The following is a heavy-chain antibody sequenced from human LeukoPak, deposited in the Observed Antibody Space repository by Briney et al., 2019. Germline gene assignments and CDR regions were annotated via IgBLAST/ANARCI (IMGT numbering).Heavy chain of an antibody. Sequence: SQTLSLTCAISGDSVSSNSAAWNWIRQSPSRGLEWLGRTYYRSKWYNDYAVFVKSRITIDPDTSKNQFSLQLNSVTPEDTAVYYCARDLYSSSSRGRRTFDYWGQGTLVTVSS. CDR2: TYYRSKWYN. CDR1: GDSVSSNSAA. V-gene: IGHV6-1*01. CDR3: ARDLYSSSSRGRRTFDY. J-gene: IGHJ4*02. D-gene: IGHD6-6*01.